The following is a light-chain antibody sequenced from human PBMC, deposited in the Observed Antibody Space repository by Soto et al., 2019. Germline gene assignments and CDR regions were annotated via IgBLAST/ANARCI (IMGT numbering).Light chain of an antibody. J-gene: IGKJ1*01. CDR3: QQYGSSRT. CDR1: QSVSSSN. Sequence: EIVLTQSRGTLSLSPGERATLSCRASQSVSSSNLAWYKQKPGQAPRLLIYGASSRATGIPDRFSGSGSGTDFPLTISRLEREDFAVYYCQQYGSSRTFGQGTKVEIK. V-gene: IGKV3-20*01. CDR2: GAS.